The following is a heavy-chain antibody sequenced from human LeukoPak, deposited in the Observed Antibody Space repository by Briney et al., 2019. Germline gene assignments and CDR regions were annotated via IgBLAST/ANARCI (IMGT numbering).Heavy chain of an antibody. CDR2: ISSSSSYI. CDR3: ARDQTTVEYYYYYYGMDV. J-gene: IGHJ6*02. V-gene: IGHV3-21*01. CDR1: GFTFSSYS. D-gene: IGHD4-23*01. Sequence: GGSLRLSCAASGFTFSSYSMNWVRQAPGKGLEWVSSISSSSSYIYYADSVKGRFTISRDNAKNSLYLQMNSLRAEDTAVYYCARDQTTVEYYYYYYGMDVWGQGTTVTVSS.